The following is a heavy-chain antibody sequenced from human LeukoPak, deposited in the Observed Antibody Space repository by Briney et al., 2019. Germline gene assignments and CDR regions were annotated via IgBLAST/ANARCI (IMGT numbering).Heavy chain of an antibody. Sequence: GGSLRLSCAASGFTFSSYSMNWVRQAPGKGLEWVSSISSSSSYIYYADSVKGRFTISRDNAKNSLYLQMNSLRAEDTAVYYCARPGAYSGYDSGYWGQGTLVTVSS. CDR3: ARPGAYSGYDSGY. CDR2: ISSSSSYI. CDR1: GFTFSSYS. V-gene: IGHV3-21*01. D-gene: IGHD5-12*01. J-gene: IGHJ4*02.